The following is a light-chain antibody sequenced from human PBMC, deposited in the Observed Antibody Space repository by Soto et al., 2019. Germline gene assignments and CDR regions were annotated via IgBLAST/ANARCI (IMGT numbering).Light chain of an antibody. V-gene: IGKV3-15*01. CDR1: QSVRSTY. Sequence: EIVMTQSPVTLSVSPGERATLSCGASQSVRSTYLAWYQQKPGQAPRLLIFGVSNRAAGIPARFSGSGSGTEFTLTISSLQSEDFAVYYCQQYGDWPLNSCGGTKVDIK. CDR2: GVS. CDR3: QQYGDWPLN. J-gene: IGKJ4*01.